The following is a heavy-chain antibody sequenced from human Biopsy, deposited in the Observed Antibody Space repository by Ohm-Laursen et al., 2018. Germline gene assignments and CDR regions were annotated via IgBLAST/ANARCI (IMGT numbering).Heavy chain of an antibody. CDR2: ISHTGYT. D-gene: IGHD4-23*01. CDR3: ARGSNEYGGPYFPH. V-gene: IGHV4-59*11. CDR1: GGSFTGHY. J-gene: IGHJ1*01. Sequence: TLSLTCTVSGGSFTGHYWTWIRQPPGKGLEWIGHISHTGYTSYKSSLKSRVTISLDTSGKHFSLRLTSLAAADTAVYYCARGSNEYGGPYFPHWGQGTLVTVSS.